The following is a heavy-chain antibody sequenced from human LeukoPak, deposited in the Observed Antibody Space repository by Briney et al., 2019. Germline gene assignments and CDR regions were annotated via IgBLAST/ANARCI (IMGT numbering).Heavy chain of an antibody. CDR1: GFTFSSYD. V-gene: IGHV3-13*01. CDR2: IGTAGDA. J-gene: IGHJ6*02. Sequence: GGSLRLSCAASGFTFSSYDMHWVRQATGKGLEWVSAIGTAGDAYYPGSVKGRFTISRENAKNSLYLQMNSLRAGDTAVYYCARAPPQQLVLWGGYYYGMDVWGQGTTVTVSS. D-gene: IGHD6-13*01. CDR3: ARAPPQQLVLWGGYYYGMDV.